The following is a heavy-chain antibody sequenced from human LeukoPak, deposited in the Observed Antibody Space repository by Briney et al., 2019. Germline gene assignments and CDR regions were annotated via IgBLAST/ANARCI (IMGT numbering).Heavy chain of an antibody. D-gene: IGHD3-10*01. Sequence: SETLSLTCAVYGGSFSGYYWSWIRQPPGKGLEWIGEINHSGGTNYNPSLKSRVTISVDTSKNQFSLKLSSVTAADTAVYYCARGRSGLRIYYFDYWGQGTLVTVSS. J-gene: IGHJ4*02. CDR3: ARGRSGLRIYYFDY. CDR2: INHSGGT. CDR1: GGSFSGYY. V-gene: IGHV4-34*01.